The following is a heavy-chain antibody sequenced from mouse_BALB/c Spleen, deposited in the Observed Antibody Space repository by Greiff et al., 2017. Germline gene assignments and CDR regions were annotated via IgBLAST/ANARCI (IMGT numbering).Heavy chain of an antibody. CDR2: ISSGGSYT. D-gene: IGHD2-4*01. Sequence: EVKLVESGGGLVKPGGSLKLSCAASGFTFSSYAMSWVRQSPEKRLEWVAEISSGGSYTYYPDTVTGRFTISRDNAKNTLYLEMSSLRSEDTAMYYCARDQGLRQDPYWYFDVWGAGTTVTVSS. V-gene: IGHV5-9-4*01. J-gene: IGHJ1*01. CDR1: GFTFSSYA. CDR3: ARDQGLRQDPYWYFDV.